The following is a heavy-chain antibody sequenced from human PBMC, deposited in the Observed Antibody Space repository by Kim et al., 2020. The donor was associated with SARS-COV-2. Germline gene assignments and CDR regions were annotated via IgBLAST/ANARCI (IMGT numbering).Heavy chain of an antibody. J-gene: IGHJ6*02. Sequence: GGSLRLSCAASGFTFSSYSMNWVRQAPGKGLEWVSYISSSSSTIYYADSVKGRVTISRDNAKNSLYLQMNSLRDEDTAVYYCARDSYCGGDCYSTPWGPPPDNYYGMDVWGQGTPVTVSS. CDR2: ISSSSSTI. D-gene: IGHD2-21*02. CDR3: ARDSYCGGDCYSTPWGPPPDNYYGMDV. V-gene: IGHV3-48*02. CDR1: GFTFSSYS.